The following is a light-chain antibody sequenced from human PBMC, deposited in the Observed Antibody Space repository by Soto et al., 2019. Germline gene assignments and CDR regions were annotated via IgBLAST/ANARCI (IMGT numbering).Light chain of an antibody. V-gene: IGKV3-15*01. CDR1: QSVSGN. CDR2: GAS. Sequence: EIVMTQSPATLSVSPGERATLSCRASQSVSGNLAWYQQKPGQAPRLLIYGASTSATGIPARFSGSGSGTEFTLTISSLQSEDFAVYYCQQYNDCPPVTFGGGTKVEIK. J-gene: IGKJ4*01. CDR3: QQYNDCPPVT.